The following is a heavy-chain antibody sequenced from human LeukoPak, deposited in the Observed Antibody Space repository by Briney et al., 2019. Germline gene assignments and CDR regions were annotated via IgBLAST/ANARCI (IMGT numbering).Heavy chain of an antibody. CDR3: AREAGYSYGYAPFDY. V-gene: IGHV4-30-2*01. J-gene: IGHJ4*02. CDR2: IYHSGST. Sequence: PSETLSLTCAVSGGSISSGGYSWSWIRQPPGKGLEWIGYIYHSGSTYYNPSLKSRVTISVDTSKNQFSLKLSSVTAADTAVYYCAREAGYSYGYAPFDYWGQGTLVTVSS. CDR1: GGSISSGGYS. D-gene: IGHD5-18*01.